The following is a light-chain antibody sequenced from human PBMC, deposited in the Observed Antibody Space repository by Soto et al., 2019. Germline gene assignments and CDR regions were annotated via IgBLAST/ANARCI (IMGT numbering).Light chain of an antibody. J-gene: IGKJ4*01. CDR2: AVS. V-gene: IGKV3-15*01. CDR1: QSVSNN. Sequence: EIVMTQSPATLSVSPGERATLSCRASQSVSNNLAWYQQKPGQAPRLLIYAVSARATGIPARFSGSGSGTEFTLTISSLQSEDFAVYYCQQWNNWPLTFVGGTKVEIK. CDR3: QQWNNWPLT.